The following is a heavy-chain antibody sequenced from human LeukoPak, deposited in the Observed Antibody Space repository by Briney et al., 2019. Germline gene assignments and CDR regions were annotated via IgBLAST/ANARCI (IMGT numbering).Heavy chain of an antibody. CDR1: GGTFSSYA. D-gene: IGHD5-24*01. J-gene: IGHJ5*02. CDR3: ARGRDGYNPYNWFDP. V-gene: IGHV1-69*05. Sequence: ASVKVSCKASGGTFSSYAISWVRQAPGQGLEWKGGIIPIFGTANYAQKFQGRVTITTDESTSTAYMELSSLRSEDTAVYYCARGRDGYNPYNWFDPWGQGTLVTVSS. CDR2: IIPIFGTA.